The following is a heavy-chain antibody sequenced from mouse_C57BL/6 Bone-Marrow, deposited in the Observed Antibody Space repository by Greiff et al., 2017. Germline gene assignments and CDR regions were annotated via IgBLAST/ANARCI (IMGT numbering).Heavy chain of an antibody. J-gene: IGHJ2*01. V-gene: IGHV1-64*01. CDR2: IHPNSGST. Sequence: QVQLQQPGAELVKPGASVKLSCKASGYTFTSYWMHWVKQRPGQGLEWIGMIHPNSGSTNYNEKFKSKATLTVDKSSSTAYMQLISLTSEDSAVYYCARRLTSYYFDYWGQGTTLTVSS. CDR3: ARRLTSYYFDY. D-gene: IGHD1-3*01. CDR1: GYTFTSYW.